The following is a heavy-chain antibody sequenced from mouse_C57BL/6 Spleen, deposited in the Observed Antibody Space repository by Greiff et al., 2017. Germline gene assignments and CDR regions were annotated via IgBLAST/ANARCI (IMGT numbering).Heavy chain of an antibody. Sequence: EVKLMESGPELVKPGASVKIPCKASGYTFTDYNMDWVKQSHGKSLEWIGDINPNNGGTIYNQKFKGKATLTVDKSSSTAYMELRSLTSEDTAVYYCAREDYDASYAMDYWGQGTSVTVSS. D-gene: IGHD2-4*01. CDR3: AREDYDASYAMDY. CDR2: INPNNGGT. CDR1: GYTFTDYN. J-gene: IGHJ4*01. V-gene: IGHV1-18*01.